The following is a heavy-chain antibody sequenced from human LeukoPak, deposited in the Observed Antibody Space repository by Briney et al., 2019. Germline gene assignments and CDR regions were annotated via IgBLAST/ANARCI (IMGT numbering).Heavy chain of an antibody. CDR3: AREGYYYGSGSLYYFDY. V-gene: IGHV4-4*07. Sequence: SETLSLTCTVSGGSISSYYWSWIRQPAGKGLEWIGRIYTSGSTNYNPSLTSRVTMSVDTSKNQFSLKLSSVTAADTAVYYCAREGYYYGSGSLYYFDYWGQGTLVTVSS. J-gene: IGHJ4*02. CDR2: IYTSGST. D-gene: IGHD3-10*01. CDR1: GGSISSYY.